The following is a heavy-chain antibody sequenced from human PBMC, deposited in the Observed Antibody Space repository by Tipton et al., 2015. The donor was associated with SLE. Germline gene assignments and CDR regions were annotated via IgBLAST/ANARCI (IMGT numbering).Heavy chain of an antibody. J-gene: IGHJ4*02. Sequence: TLSLTCTVSGGSMSSGSYYWSWIRQPAGKGLEWIGRIYTSGSAYYNPSLMSRVTISGDTSKKQFSLKLSSVTAADTAVYYCARAMAAATLDFDYWGQGTLVTVSS. CDR1: GGSMSSGSYY. CDR3: ARAMAAATLDFDY. V-gene: IGHV4-61*02. CDR2: IYTSGSA. D-gene: IGHD6-13*01.